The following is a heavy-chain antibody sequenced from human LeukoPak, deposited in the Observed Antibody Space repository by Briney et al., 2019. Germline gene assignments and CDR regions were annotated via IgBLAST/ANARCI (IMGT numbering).Heavy chain of an antibody. J-gene: IGHJ4*02. Sequence: SETLSLTCTVSGYSISSGNYWGWIRQPPGKGLEWIGSIYYSGTTYYNPSLKSRVTISVDTSKNQFSLKLNSVTAADTAVYYCARDHSSSSEDYWGQGTLVTVSS. V-gene: IGHV4-38-2*02. CDR2: IYYSGTT. CDR1: GYSISSGNY. CDR3: ARDHSSSSEDY. D-gene: IGHD6-13*01.